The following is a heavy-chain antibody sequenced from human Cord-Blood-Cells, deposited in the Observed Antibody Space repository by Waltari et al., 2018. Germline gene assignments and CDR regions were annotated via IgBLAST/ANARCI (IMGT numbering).Heavy chain of an antibody. CDR2: IYPGDSDT. Sequence: EVQLVQSGAEVNKPGESLKIPCKGSGYSFTTYWIGVSRQMPGKGLEWMGIIYPGDSDTRYSPSFQGQVTISADKSISTAYLQWSSLKASDTAMYYCARRRGWGSRLDAFDIWGQGTMVTVSS. J-gene: IGHJ3*02. CDR1: GYSFTTYW. CDR3: ARRRGWGSRLDAFDI. V-gene: IGHV5-51*01. D-gene: IGHD3-16*01.